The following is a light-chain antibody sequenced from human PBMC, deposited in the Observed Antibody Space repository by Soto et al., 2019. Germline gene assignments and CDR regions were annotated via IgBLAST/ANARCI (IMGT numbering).Light chain of an antibody. CDR2: DVN. CDR3: SSYTSSSTYV. Sequence: QSVLTQPASVAGAPGPSIPLSRTGTSSDVGAYNYVSWYQQHPGKAPRLMIYDVNNRPSGVSNRFSGSKSGNTASLTISGLQAEDEADYYCSSYTSSSTYVFGTGTKVTVL. J-gene: IGLJ1*01. CDR1: SSDVGAYNY. V-gene: IGLV2-14*03.